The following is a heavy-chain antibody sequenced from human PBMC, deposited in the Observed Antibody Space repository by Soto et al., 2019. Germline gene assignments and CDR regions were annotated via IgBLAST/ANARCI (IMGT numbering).Heavy chain of an antibody. V-gene: IGHV3-23*01. CDR3: ANVMPSSSSWYQA. CDR1: GFTFSSYA. D-gene: IGHD6-13*01. Sequence: PGGSLRLSCAASGFTFSSYAMSWVRQAPGKGLEWVSAISGSGGSTYYADAVKGRFTISRDNSKNTLYLQMNSLRAEDTAVYYCANVMPSSSSWYQAWGQGTLVTVSS. CDR2: ISGSGGST. J-gene: IGHJ5*02.